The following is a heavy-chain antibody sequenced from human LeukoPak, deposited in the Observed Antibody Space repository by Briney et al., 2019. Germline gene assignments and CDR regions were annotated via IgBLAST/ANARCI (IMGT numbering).Heavy chain of an antibody. Sequence: SETLSLTCSVSGGSISSGDYYWSWIRQHPGKGLEWIGYIYYGGNAYYNPSLKSRVTISLDTSQNKFSLNLSSVTAADTAVCYCASGGALIATLAYWGQGTLVTVSS. CDR2: IYYGGNA. CDR1: GGSISSGDYY. CDR3: ASGGALIATLAY. J-gene: IGHJ4*02. V-gene: IGHV4-31*03. D-gene: IGHD2-21*01.